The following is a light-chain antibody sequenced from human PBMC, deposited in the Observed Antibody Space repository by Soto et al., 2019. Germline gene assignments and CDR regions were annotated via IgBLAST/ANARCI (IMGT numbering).Light chain of an antibody. Sequence: DIQMTQSPSTLCASVGDRVTITCRASQSISSWLAWYQQKPGKAPKLLIYDASSLESGVPSRFSGSGSGTKFTLTISSLQPDDFATYYCQQYNSYKPWTFGQGTK. CDR2: DAS. CDR3: QQYNSYKPWT. V-gene: IGKV1-5*01. CDR1: QSISSW. J-gene: IGKJ1*01.